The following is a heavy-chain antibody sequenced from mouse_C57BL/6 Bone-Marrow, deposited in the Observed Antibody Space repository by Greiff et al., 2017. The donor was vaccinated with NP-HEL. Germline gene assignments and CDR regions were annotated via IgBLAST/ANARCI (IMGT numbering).Heavy chain of an antibody. CDR3: ERGKWLLHAY. J-gene: IGHJ3*01. CDR1: GYPFTSYG. V-gene: IGHV1-81*01. D-gene: IGHD2-3*01. CDR2: LYPRSGHT. Sequence: VQLQQSGAELARPGASVKLSCKASGYPFTSYGMSWVQQRTGQGLEWIGDLYPRSGHTYYNEKFKGKATLTADKSSSTAYMELRSLTSEDSAVYVCERGKWLLHAYWGQGTLVTVSA.